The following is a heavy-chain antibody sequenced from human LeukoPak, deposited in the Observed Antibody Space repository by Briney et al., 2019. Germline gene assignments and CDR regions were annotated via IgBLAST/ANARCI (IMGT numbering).Heavy chain of an antibody. J-gene: IGHJ3*02. Sequence: PGGSLRLSCAASGFTFSSYEMNWVRQAPGKGLEWVSYISSSGSTIYYADSVEGRFTISRDNAKNSLYLQMNSLRAEDTAVYYCARDDVWFGEFIGAFDIWGQGTMVTVSS. D-gene: IGHD3-10*01. CDR2: ISSSGSTI. CDR3: ARDDVWFGEFIGAFDI. V-gene: IGHV3-48*03. CDR1: GFTFSSYE.